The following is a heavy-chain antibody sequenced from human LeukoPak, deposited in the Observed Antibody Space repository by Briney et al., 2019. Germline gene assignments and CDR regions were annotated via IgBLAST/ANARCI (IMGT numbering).Heavy chain of an antibody. D-gene: IGHD3-22*01. V-gene: IGHV3-74*01. Sequence: AGGSLRLSCAASGLTFSSYWMHWVRQAPGKGLVWVSRIHSDGSSTSYADSVRGRFTISRDDAKSTLYLQMNSLRAEDTAVYYCARSGWPYYFDYWGQGTLVTVSS. CDR3: ARSGWPYYFDY. J-gene: IGHJ4*02. CDR1: GLTFSSYW. CDR2: IHSDGSST.